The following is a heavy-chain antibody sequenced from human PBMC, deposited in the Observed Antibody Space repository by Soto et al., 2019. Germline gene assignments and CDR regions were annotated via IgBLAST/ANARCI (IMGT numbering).Heavy chain of an antibody. V-gene: IGHV3-23*01. Sequence: EVQLLESGGGLVQPGGSLRLSCAASGFTFSSYAMSWVRQAPGKGLEWVSAISGSGGSTYYADSVKGRFTISRDNSKNTLYLQMNSLRAEDTAVYYWATDRQWLVPGGRDVWGQGTTVTVSS. J-gene: IGHJ6*02. CDR1: GFTFSSYA. D-gene: IGHD6-19*01. CDR2: ISGSGGST. CDR3: ATDRQWLVPGGRDV.